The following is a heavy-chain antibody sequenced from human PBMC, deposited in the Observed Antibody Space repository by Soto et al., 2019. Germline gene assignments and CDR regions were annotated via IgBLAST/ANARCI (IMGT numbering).Heavy chain of an antibody. V-gene: IGHV4-4*02. CDR1: GVSISRSHC. Sequence: QVQLQESGPGLVKPSGTLSLTCAVSGVSISRSHCWTWVRQTPGKGLEWIGEIWRSGSFNYNPSPKSRVTISMDNSKNQFSLKMTSVTAADTAVYYCATYSDSTGYWYFDVWGRGTLVTVSS. CDR3: ATYSDSTGYWYFDV. CDR2: IWRSGSF. D-gene: IGHD3-22*01. J-gene: IGHJ2*01.